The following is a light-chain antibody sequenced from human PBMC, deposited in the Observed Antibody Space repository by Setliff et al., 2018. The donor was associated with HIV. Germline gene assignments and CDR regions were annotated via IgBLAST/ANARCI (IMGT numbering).Light chain of an antibody. CDR2: EVI. CDR1: SSDVGAFNH. J-gene: IGLJ2*01. Sequence: QSALTQPASVSGSPGQSITLSCTGTSSDVGAFNHVSWYQQTPGNAPKLLIYEVILRPSGISNRFSGFKSGNTASLTISGLQIEDEADYYCCSYSITGAVLFGGGT. V-gene: IGLV2-14*01. CDR3: CSYSITGAVL.